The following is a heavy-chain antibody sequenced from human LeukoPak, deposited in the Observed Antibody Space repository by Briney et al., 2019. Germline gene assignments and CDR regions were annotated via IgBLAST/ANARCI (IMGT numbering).Heavy chain of an antibody. Sequence: SQTLSRTCTVSGGSISSGSYYWSWIRQPAGKGLEWIGRIYTSGSTNYNPSLKSRVTISVDTSKNQFSLKLSSVTAADTAVYYCASSDFWSGSVNYWGQGTLVTVSS. CDR2: IYTSGST. J-gene: IGHJ4*02. V-gene: IGHV4-61*02. CDR3: ASSDFWSGSVNY. CDR1: GGSISSGSYY. D-gene: IGHD3-3*01.